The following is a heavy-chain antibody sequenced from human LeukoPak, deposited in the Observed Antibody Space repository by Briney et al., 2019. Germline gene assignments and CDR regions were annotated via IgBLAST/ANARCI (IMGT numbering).Heavy chain of an antibody. CDR2: INPSGGST. V-gene: IGHV1-46*01. J-gene: IGHJ6*02. CDR1: GYTFTSYY. D-gene: IGHD1-26*01. Sequence: GASVKVSCKASGYTFTSYYMHWVRQAPGQGLEWMGIINPSGGSTSYAQKFQGRVTMTRDTSTSTVYMELSSLRSEDTAVYYCARDLPPWEPPPYGMDVWGQGTTVTVSS. CDR3: ARDLPPWEPPPYGMDV.